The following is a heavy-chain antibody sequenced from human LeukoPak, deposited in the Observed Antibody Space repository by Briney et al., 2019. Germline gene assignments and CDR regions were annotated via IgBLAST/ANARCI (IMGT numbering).Heavy chain of an antibody. J-gene: IGHJ6*02. CDR2: ISAYNGNT. D-gene: IGHD5-12*01. V-gene: IGHV1-18*01. CDR1: GYTFTSYG. Sequence: ASVKVSCKASGYTFTSYGISWVRQTPGQGLEWMGWISAYNGNTNYAQKLQGRVTMTTDTSTSTAYMELRSLRSDDTAVYYCARDLEATSSYYYYGMDVWGQGTTVTVSS. CDR3: ARDLEATSSYYYYGMDV.